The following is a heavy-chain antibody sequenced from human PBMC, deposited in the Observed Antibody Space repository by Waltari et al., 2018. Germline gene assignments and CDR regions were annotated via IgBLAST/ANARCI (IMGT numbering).Heavy chain of an antibody. CDR3: ARAGAYCSGGSCYSESYYFDY. V-gene: IGHV1-8*01. J-gene: IGHJ4*02. CDR2: MNPNSGNT. D-gene: IGHD2-15*01. Sequence: QVQLVQSGAEVKKPGASVKVSCKASGYTFTSYDINWVRQATGQGLEWMGWMNPNSGNTGYAQKFQGRVTMTRNTSISTAYMELSSLRSEDTAVYYCARAGAYCSGGSCYSESYYFDYWGQGTLVTVSS. CDR1: GYTFTSYD.